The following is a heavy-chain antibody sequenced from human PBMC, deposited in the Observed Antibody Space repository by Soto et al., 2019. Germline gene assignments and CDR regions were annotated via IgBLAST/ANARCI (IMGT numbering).Heavy chain of an antibody. Sequence: EVQLLESGEGLVQPGGSLRLSCAASGFIFNNYAMSWVRQAPEKGLEWVSAMSDSGGSTYYADSVKGRFTISRDNSKNTLYLQMKSLRAEDTAVYYCAKATRSGYDADFDYWGQGVLVTVSS. CDR1: GFIFNNYA. D-gene: IGHD5-12*01. CDR2: MSDSGGST. V-gene: IGHV3-23*01. CDR3: AKATRSGYDADFDY. J-gene: IGHJ4*02.